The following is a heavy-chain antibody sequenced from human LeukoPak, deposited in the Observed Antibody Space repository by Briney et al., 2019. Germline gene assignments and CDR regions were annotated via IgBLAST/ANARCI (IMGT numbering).Heavy chain of an antibody. V-gene: IGHV5-51*01. J-gene: IGHJ5*02. CDR3: ARIDYGDYENWFDP. D-gene: IGHD4-17*01. CDR2: IYPGDSDT. Sequence: RGESLKISCKGSGYSFTSYWIGWVRQMPGKGQVWMGIIYPGDSDTRYSPSFQGQVTISADKSISTAYLQWSSLKASDTAMYYCARIDYGDYENWFDPWGQGTLVTVSS. CDR1: GYSFTSYW.